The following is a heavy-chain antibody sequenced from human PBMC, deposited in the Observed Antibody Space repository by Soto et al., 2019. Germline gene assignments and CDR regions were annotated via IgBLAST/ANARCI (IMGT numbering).Heavy chain of an antibody. CDR2: IIPIFGAA. CDR1: GGTFSSYA. J-gene: IGHJ4*02. CDR3: ASQTPLYYFDY. V-gene: IGHV1-69*06. Sequence: SVKVSCKASGGTFSSYAISWVRQAPGQGLEWMGGIIPIFGAANYAQKFQGRVTITADKSTSTAYMELSSLRSEDTAVYYCASQTPLYYFDYWGQGTLVTVSA.